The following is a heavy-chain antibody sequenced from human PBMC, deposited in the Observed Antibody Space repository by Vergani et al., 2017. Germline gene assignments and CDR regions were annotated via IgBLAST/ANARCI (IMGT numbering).Heavy chain of an antibody. V-gene: IGHV3-23*01. CDR3: AKQYFVSGNYLFDY. J-gene: IGHJ4*02. Sequence: EVQLLESGGGLVQPGGSLRLICAASEFTFSNYAMNWVRQAPGKGLEWVSGISGSGVSAYYTDSVKGLFTISRDNSKNMLFLQMNNLRTEDTAIYYCAKQYFVSGNYLFDYWGQGTLVTVSS. CDR1: EFTFSNYA. CDR2: ISGSGVSA. D-gene: IGHD3-10*01.